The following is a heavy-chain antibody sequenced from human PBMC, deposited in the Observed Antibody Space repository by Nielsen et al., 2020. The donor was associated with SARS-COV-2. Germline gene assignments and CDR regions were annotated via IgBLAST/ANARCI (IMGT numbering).Heavy chain of an antibody. Sequence: SLKISCAVSGFTFDDYVMYWVRQAPGKGLEWVSGISWNSGSIGYADSVKGRFTISRDNAKNSLYLQMNSLRAEDTALYYCAKAPQGVYSSSGYWGQGTLVTVSS. J-gene: IGHJ4*02. V-gene: IGHV3-9*01. CDR2: ISWNSGSI. D-gene: IGHD6-6*01. CDR3: AKAPQGVYSSSGY. CDR1: GFTFDDYV.